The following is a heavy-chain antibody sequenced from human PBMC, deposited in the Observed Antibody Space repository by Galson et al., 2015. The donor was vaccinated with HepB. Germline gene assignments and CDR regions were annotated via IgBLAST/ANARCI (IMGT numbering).Heavy chain of an antibody. CDR1: GDSVSSNSAA. J-gene: IGHJ5*02. CDR3: ARQGYFDWLGWFDP. CDR2: TYYRSKWYN. V-gene: IGHV6-1*01. D-gene: IGHD3-9*01. Sequence: CAISGDSVSSNSAAWNWIRQSPSRGLERLGRTYYRSKWYNDYAVSVKSRITINPDTSKNQFSLQLNSVTPEDTAVYYCARQGYFDWLGWFDPWGQGTLVTVSS.